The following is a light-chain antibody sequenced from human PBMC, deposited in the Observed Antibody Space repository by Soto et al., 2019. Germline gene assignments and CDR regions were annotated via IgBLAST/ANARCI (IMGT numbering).Light chain of an antibody. CDR2: GAF. CDR3: QQRNIWPPVT. V-gene: IGKV3-11*01. Sequence: EIVLTQSPATMSLSPGERATLSCRASPSFTNFLAWYQQKPGQAPRLLIYGAFNSAIGIPARFSGIGSGTDFTLTISSLEPEDSAIYYCQQRNIWPPVTFGQGTRLEIK. CDR1: PSFTNF. J-gene: IGKJ5*01.